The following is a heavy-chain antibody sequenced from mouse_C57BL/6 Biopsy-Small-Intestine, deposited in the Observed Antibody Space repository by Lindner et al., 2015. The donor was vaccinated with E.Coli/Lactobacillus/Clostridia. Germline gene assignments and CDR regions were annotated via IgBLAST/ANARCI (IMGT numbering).Heavy chain of an antibody. CDR1: GHTFGGHY. CDR3: TTNTEKWKFYFDF. CDR2: INPNTGDT. J-gene: IGHJ4*01. D-gene: IGHD5-1-1*01. Sequence: SVKVSCKASGHTFGGHYFHWVRQAPGQKPEWMGWINPNTGDTNYPQKFKGRVTMTADKSVNTAYMELSSLTSDDTAFYYCTTNTEKWKFYFDFWGQGTLVTVSS. V-gene: IGHV1S36*02.